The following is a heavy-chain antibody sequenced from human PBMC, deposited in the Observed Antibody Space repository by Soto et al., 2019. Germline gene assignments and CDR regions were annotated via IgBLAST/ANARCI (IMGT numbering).Heavy chain of an antibody. V-gene: IGHV3-66*01. CDR3: ATGMDNAKIHH. CDR1: GFTGSY. Sequence: EVPVVESGGDLVQPGGSLRLSCAVSGFTGSYMTWVRQAPGKGLEWVSFIHSDGNTFYADTVKGRFTISGDKSKNTVSLQMNSLRAEDTAVYYCATGMDNAKIHHWGQGTLVTVSS. J-gene: IGHJ1*01. CDR2: IHSDGNT. D-gene: IGHD1-1*01.